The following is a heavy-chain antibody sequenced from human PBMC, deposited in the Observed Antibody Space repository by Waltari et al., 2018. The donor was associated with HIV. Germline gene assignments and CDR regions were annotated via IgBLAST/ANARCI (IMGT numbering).Heavy chain of an antibody. CDR1: GFTVRNYG. CDR2: VWKDGSNK. J-gene: IGHJ6*02. V-gene: IGHV3-33*01. CDR3: ARDVQGYCAGERCFYGMDV. Sequence: QVQLVESGGGVVQPGRSLRLSCAASGFTVRNYGMHWVRQAPGKGLEWVAVVWKDGSNKYDGDSVKGRFTISRDNSKNTLELQMNSLRAEDTAVYYCARDVQGYCAGERCFYGMDVWGQGTTVTVSS. D-gene: IGHD2-8*02.